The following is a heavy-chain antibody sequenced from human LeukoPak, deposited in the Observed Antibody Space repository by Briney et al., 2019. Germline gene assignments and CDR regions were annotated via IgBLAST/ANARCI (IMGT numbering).Heavy chain of an antibody. Sequence: PGGSLRLSCAVSGFSFNKYWLSWVRQAPGKGLEWVANINQDESEKYYVDSVKGRFTISRDNAENSVSLQMNSLRDEDTAVYYCARGRFYYGWGIDVWGQGTTVTVSS. CDR3: ARGRFYYGWGIDV. V-gene: IGHV3-7*01. J-gene: IGHJ6*02. D-gene: IGHD3-10*01. CDR1: GFSFNKYW. CDR2: INQDESEK.